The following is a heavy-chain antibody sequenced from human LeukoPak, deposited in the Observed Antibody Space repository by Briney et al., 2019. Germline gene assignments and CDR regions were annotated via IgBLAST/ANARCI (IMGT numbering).Heavy chain of an antibody. J-gene: IGHJ3*02. CDR2: INPNSGGT. Sequence: ASVKVSCKASVYTFTGYYMHWVRQAPGQGLEWMGWINPNSGGTNYAQKFQGRVTMTRDTSISTAYMELSRLRSDDTAVYYCARDREAAGTWDGNAFDIWGQGTMVTVSS. CDR3: ARDREAAGTWDGNAFDI. CDR1: VYTFTGYY. D-gene: IGHD6-13*01. V-gene: IGHV1-2*02.